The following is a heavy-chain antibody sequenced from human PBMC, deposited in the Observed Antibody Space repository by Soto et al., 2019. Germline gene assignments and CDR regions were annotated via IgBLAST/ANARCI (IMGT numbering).Heavy chain of an antibody. V-gene: IGHV4-34*01. CDR2: INHSGST. D-gene: IGHD1-7*01. J-gene: IGHJ4*02. CDR1: GGSFSGYY. Sequence: QVQLQQWGAGLLKPSETLSLTCAVYGGSFSGYYWSWIRQPPGKGLEWIGEINHSGSTNYNPSLKSRVPISVDTSTNQFSLKLSSVTAADTAVYYWARGWDRNYSFDYWGQGTLVTVSS. CDR3: ARGWDRNYSFDY.